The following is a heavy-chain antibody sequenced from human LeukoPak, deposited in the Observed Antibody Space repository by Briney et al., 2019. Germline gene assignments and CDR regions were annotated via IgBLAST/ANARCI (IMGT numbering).Heavy chain of an antibody. V-gene: IGHV3-23*01. J-gene: IGHJ4*02. D-gene: IGHD3-22*01. CDR3: AKRGVVIRVILVGFHKEAYYFDS. CDR2: ISDSGGRT. Sequence: GGSLRLSCVVSGITLSNYGMSWVRQAPGKGLEWVAGISDSGGRTNYADSMKGRFTISRDSPKNTLYLQMNSLRAEDTAVYFCAKRGVVIRVILVGFHKEAYYFDSWGQGALVTVSS. CDR1: GITLSNYG.